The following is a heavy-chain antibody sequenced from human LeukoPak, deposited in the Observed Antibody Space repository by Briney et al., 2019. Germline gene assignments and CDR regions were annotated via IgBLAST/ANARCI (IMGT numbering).Heavy chain of an antibody. V-gene: IGHV7-4-1*02. CDR1: GYTFTSYA. CDR2: INTSTGNP. CDR3: ARDSGITSYDFWSGYWDHYYYYYMDV. Sequence: ASVKVSCKASGYTFTSYAMNWVRQAPGQGLEWMGWINTSTGNPTYAQGFTGRFVFSLDTSVSTAYLQISSLKAEDTAVYYCARDSGITSYDFWSGYWDHYYYYYMDVWGKGTTVTVSS. J-gene: IGHJ6*03. D-gene: IGHD3-3*01.